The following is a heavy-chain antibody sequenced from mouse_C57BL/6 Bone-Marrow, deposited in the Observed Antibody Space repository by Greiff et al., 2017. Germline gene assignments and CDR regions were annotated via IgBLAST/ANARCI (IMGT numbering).Heavy chain of an antibody. D-gene: IGHD1-1*01. J-gene: IGHJ2*01. CDR3: AKYYYGSSLDY. CDR2: IDPSDSYT. Sequence: QVQLQQPGAELVMPGASVKLSCKASGYTFTSYWMHWVKQRPGQGLEWIGEIDPSDSYTNYNQKFKGKSTLTVDKSSSTAYMQLSSLTSEDSAVYYCAKYYYGSSLDYWGHGPTLTVSS. V-gene: IGHV1-69*01. CDR1: GYTFTSYW.